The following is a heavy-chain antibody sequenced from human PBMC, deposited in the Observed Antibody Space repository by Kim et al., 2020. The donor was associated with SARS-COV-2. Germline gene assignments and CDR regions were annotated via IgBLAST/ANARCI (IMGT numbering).Heavy chain of an antibody. CDR1: GYTFTSHD. CDR2: MTTNSNKT. J-gene: IGHJ4*02. CDR3: TRGSPYGSCYPKI. D-gene: IGHD3-10*01. Sequence: ASVKVSCKASGYTFTSHDVNWVRQAPGQGLEWMGWMTTNSNKTGYAQKFQGRVIMTSDASINTAYMELNSLTYDDTAIYYCTRGSPYGSCYPKIWGQGTLVTV. V-gene: IGHV1-8*01.